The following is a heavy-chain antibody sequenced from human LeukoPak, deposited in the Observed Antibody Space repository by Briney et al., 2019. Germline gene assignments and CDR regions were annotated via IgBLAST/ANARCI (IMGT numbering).Heavy chain of an antibody. V-gene: IGHV3-21*01. Sequence: GGSLRLSCAASGFTFSSYSMNWVRQAPGKGLEWVSSISSSSSYIYYADSVKGRFTISRDNAKNSLYLQMNSLRAEDTAVYYCARGVTMVRGVINYFVYWGQGTLVTVSS. J-gene: IGHJ4*02. CDR1: GFTFSSYS. CDR2: ISSSSSYI. D-gene: IGHD3-10*01. CDR3: ARGVTMVRGVINYFVY.